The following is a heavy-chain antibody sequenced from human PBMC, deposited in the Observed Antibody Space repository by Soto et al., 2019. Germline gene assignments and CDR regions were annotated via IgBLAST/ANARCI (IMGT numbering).Heavy chain of an antibody. CDR3: ARRLAAAGNWFDP. J-gene: IGHJ5*02. V-gene: IGHV4-59*01. CDR1: GGSISSYY. Sequence: SETLSLTCTVSGGSISSYYWSWIRQPPGKGLEWIGYIYYSGSTNYNPSLKSRVTISVDTSKNQFSLKLSSVTAADTAVYYCARRLAAAGNWFDPWGQGTLVTVSS. D-gene: IGHD6-13*01. CDR2: IYYSGST.